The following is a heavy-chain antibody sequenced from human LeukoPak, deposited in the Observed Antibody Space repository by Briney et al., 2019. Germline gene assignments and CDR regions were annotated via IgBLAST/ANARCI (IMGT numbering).Heavy chain of an antibody. CDR1: GGTFSSYA. Sequence: GASVKVSCKASGGTFSSYAISWVRQAPGQGLEWMGWISAYNGNTNYAQKLQGRVTMTTDTSTSTAYMELRSLRSDDTAVYYCARMGPPNTMVRGSIPPPYNWFDPWGQGTLVTVSS. V-gene: IGHV1-18*01. CDR3: ARMGPPNTMVRGSIPPPYNWFDP. J-gene: IGHJ5*02. D-gene: IGHD3-10*01. CDR2: ISAYNGNT.